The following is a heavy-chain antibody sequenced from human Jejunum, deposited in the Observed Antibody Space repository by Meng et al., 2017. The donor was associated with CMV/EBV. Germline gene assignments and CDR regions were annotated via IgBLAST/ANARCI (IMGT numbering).Heavy chain of an antibody. CDR2: IRYDGSEK. V-gene: IGHV3-30*02. CDR1: GFAFSDTG. D-gene: IGHD2-21*01. Sequence: LRLSCVASGFAFSDTGMHWVRQATGKGLLWVAFIRYDGSEKKYADPVRGRFTISRDNSKNTLFLQMNSLRPEDTAVYYCAKGSYFWGQGTTVTVSS. CDR3: AKGSYF. J-gene: IGHJ6*02.